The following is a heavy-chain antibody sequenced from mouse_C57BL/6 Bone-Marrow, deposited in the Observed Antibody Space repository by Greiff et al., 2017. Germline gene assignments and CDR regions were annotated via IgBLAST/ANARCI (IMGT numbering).Heavy chain of an antibody. J-gene: IGHJ2*01. CDR1: GFNIKNTY. Sequence: VQLQQSVAELVRPGASVKLSCTASGFNIKNTYMHWVKQRPEQGLEWLGRIDPANGNTKYAPKFPGKATITADTSSNTAYLQRSSLTSEDAAIYYCARSGIYYDYDYYFYYWGQGTTLTVSS. V-gene: IGHV14-3*01. CDR2: IDPANGNT. D-gene: IGHD2-4*01. CDR3: ARSGIYYDYDYYFYY.